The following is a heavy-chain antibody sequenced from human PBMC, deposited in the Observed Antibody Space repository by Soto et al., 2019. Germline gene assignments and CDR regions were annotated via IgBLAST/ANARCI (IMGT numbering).Heavy chain of an antibody. D-gene: IGHD4-17*01. J-gene: IGHJ4*02. CDR1: GGCISSYY. CDR2: IYYSGST. Sequence: QVQLQESGPGLVKPSETLSLTCTVSGGCISSYYWSWIRQPPGKGLEWIGYIYYSGSTNYNPSLKGRVTISVDTSKNQFSLKLSSVTAADTAVYYCARVYGDYLDYWGQGTLVSVSS. V-gene: IGHV4-59*01. CDR3: ARVYGDYLDY.